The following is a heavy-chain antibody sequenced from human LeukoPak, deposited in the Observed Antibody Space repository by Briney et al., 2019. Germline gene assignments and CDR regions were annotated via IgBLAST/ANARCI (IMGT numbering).Heavy chain of an antibody. J-gene: IGHJ6*03. CDR2: IIPIFGTA. CDR3: ARSSEGRYYYDSSGFSYYYYYMDV. CDR1: GGTFSSYA. D-gene: IGHD3-22*01. V-gene: IGHV1-69*06. Sequence: GASVKVSCKASGGTFSSYAISWVRQAPEQGLEWMGGIIPIFGTANYAQKFQGRVTITADKSTSTAYMELSSLRSEDTAVYYCARSSEGRYYYDSSGFSYYYYYMDVWGKGTTVTISS.